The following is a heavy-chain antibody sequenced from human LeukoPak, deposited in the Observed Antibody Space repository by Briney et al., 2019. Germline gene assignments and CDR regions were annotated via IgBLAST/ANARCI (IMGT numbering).Heavy chain of an antibody. D-gene: IGHD4-17*01. J-gene: IGHJ3*02. CDR1: GFTFSSYG. CDR3: AKGYGDYDAFDI. V-gene: IGHV3-30*18. Sequence: GGSLRLSCTASGFTFSSYGMHWVRQAPGKGLEWVAVISYDGSNKYYADSVKGRFTISRDNSKNTLYLQMNSLRAEDTAVYYCAKGYGDYDAFDIWGQGTMVTVSS. CDR2: ISYDGSNK.